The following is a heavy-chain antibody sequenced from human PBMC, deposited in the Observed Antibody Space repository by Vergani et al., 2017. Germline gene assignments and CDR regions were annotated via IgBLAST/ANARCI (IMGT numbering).Heavy chain of an antibody. J-gene: IGHJ6*02. CDR1: GFTFSNYW. V-gene: IGHV3-74*01. CDR3: ARDRVDIVATTTYYYYYYGMDV. CDR2: INSDGDST. D-gene: IGHD5-12*01. Sequence: VQLVESGGGLVQPGGSLRLSCTASGFTFSNYWMQWVRQAPGKGLMWVSCINSDGDSTSYVDSVKGRFTISRDNAKNTLYLQMDSLRAEDTAVYYCARDRVDIVATTTYYYYYYGMDVWGQGTTVTVSS.